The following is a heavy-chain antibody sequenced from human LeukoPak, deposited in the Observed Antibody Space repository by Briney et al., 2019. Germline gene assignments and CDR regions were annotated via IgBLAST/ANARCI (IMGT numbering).Heavy chain of an antibody. CDR3: ARGVFGVGPLGWFDP. Sequence: PSETLSLTCTVSGGSISNYYWSWIRQPAGKGLVWIGRIYTSGNTNYNPSLKSRVTMSVDTSKNQFSLKLSSVTAANTAVYYCARGVFGVGPLGWFDPWGQGTLVTVSS. CDR2: IYTSGNT. V-gene: IGHV4-4*07. D-gene: IGHD3-3*01. J-gene: IGHJ5*02. CDR1: GGSISNYY.